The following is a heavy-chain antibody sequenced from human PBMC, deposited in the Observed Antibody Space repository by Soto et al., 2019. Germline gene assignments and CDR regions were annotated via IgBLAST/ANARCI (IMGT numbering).Heavy chain of an antibody. Sequence: GGSLRLSCAASGFTFSSYGMHWVRQAPGKGLEWVAVISYDGSNKYYADSVKGRFTISRDNSKNTLYLQMNSLRAEDTAVYYCAKDSKGDGSSWYWGQGTLVTVSS. CDR2: ISYDGSNK. J-gene: IGHJ4*02. D-gene: IGHD6-13*01. CDR3: AKDSKGDGSSWY. CDR1: GFTFSSYG. V-gene: IGHV3-30*18.